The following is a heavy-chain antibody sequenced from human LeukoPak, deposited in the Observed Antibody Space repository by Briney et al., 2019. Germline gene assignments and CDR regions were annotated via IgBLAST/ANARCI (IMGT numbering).Heavy chain of an antibody. V-gene: IGHV1-46*01. CDR3: VRSYCGGDCQGRAYYFDY. D-gene: IGHD2-21*01. CDR1: GYTFTNYY. J-gene: IGHJ4*02. Sequence: ASVKVSCKASGYTFTNYYMHWMRQAPGQGLEWMGIINPSGAGTNYAQKFQGRVTLTRDTSTSTLYMELSSLRFEDTAVYYCVRSYCGGDCQGRAYYFDYWGQGTLVTVSS. CDR2: INPSGAGT.